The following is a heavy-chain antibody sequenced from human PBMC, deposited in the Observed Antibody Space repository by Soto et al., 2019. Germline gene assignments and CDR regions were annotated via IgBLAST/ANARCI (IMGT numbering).Heavy chain of an antibody. CDR1: GGSISSGGYH. Sequence: QVQLQESGPGLVKPSQTLSLTCTVSGGSISSGGYHWSWIRQHPGKGLEWIGYIYYSGGTYYNPSLKSRVTVAVDTSKNQFSLKLSSVTAADTAVYYCARGVQHWGQGTLVTVSS. J-gene: IGHJ1*01. V-gene: IGHV4-31*03. CDR3: ARGVQH. CDR2: IYYSGGT.